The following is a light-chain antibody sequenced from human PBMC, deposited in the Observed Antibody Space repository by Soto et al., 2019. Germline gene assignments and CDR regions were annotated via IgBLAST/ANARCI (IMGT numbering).Light chain of an antibody. Sequence: DVVMTQSPLSLPVTLGQPASISCKSSQSLVHRDGNTYLNWFQQRPGQSPRRLIYQVSNRDSGVLDRFSGSGSGTDFTLKISKVEAEDVGVYYCMQGTHWPPYTFGQGTMLEIK. CDR1: QSLVHRDGNTY. CDR3: MQGTHWPPYT. CDR2: QVS. J-gene: IGKJ2*01. V-gene: IGKV2-30*02.